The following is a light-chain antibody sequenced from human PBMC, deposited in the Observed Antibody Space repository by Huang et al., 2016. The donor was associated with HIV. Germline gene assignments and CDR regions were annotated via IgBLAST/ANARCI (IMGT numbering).Light chain of an antibody. CDR2: DAS. CDR1: RGISSG. Sequence: AIQLTQSPSSLSASVGERVTITCRASRGISSGLAWYQQKPGKAPKLLIFDASSLESGVPSRVSGSGSGTDFTLTISSLQPEDFATYYCQQFNNYLTFGQGTRLEIQ. CDR3: QQFNNYLT. J-gene: IGKJ5*01. V-gene: IGKV1D-13*01.